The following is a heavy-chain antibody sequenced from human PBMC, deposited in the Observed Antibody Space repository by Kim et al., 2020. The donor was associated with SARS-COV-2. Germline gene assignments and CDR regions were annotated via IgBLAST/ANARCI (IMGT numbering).Heavy chain of an antibody. CDR1: GFTFSSYA. Sequence: GGSLRLSCAASGFTFSSYAMSWVRQAPGKGLEWVSAISGSGGSTYYADSVKGRFTISRDNSKNTLYLQMNSLRAEDTAVYYCAKEERVGELSYYYYGMDVWGQGTTVTVSS. CDR2: ISGSGGST. CDR3: AKEERVGELSYYYYGMDV. V-gene: IGHV3-23*01. J-gene: IGHJ6*02. D-gene: IGHD3-10*01.